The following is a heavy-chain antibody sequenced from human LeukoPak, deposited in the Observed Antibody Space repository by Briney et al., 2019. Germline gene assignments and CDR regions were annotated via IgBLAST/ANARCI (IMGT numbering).Heavy chain of an antibody. CDR3: ASGGGGMVIGDY. V-gene: IGHV3-11*06. Sequence: GGSLRLSCAASGFIFSDYYMTWIRQAPGKRLEWVSDISSSRSYTNYADSVKGRFTISRDNAKNSLYLQMNSLRADDTAVYYGASGGGGMVIGDYWGQGTLVTVSS. D-gene: IGHD3-16*01. J-gene: IGHJ4*02. CDR2: ISSSRSYT. CDR1: GFIFSDYY.